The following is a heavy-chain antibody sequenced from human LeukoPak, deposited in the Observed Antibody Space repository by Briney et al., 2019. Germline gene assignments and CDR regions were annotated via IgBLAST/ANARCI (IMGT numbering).Heavy chain of an antibody. CDR1: GGTFSSYA. CDR3: AREGQWLVLDY. D-gene: IGHD6-19*01. CDR2: IIPIFGTA. Sequence: SVKVSCKASGGTFSSYAISWVRQAPGQGLEWMGGIIPIFGTANYAQKFQGRVTITADKSTSTAYMELSSLRSEDAAVYYCAREGQWLVLDYWGQGTLVTVSS. J-gene: IGHJ4*02. V-gene: IGHV1-69*06.